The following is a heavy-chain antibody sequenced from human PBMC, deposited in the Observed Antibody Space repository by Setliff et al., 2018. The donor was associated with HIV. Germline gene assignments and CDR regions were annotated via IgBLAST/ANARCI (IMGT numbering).Heavy chain of an antibody. Sequence: ASVKVSCKASGGTFSSYGISWVRQAPGQGLEWRGGITPISGTANYAQKFQGRVTIAADEFTSTAYMELSSLRSEDTAVYYCVRGGQYYRSTYYYYYMDVWGKGTTVTVSS. D-gene: IGHD3-16*02. J-gene: IGHJ6*03. CDR2: ITPISGTA. CDR1: GGTFSSYG. V-gene: IGHV1-69*13. CDR3: VRGGQYYRSTYYYYYMDV.